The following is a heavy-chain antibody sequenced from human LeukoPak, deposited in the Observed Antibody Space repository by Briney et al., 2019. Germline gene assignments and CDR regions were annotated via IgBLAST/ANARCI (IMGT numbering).Heavy chain of an antibody. CDR3: AKESSTYGGSYSGY. V-gene: IGHV3-23*01. CDR2: ISGSGGST. Sequence: GGSLRLSCAASRFTFSSYAMSWVRQAPGKGLEWVSTISGSGGSTYYADSVKGRFTISRDNSKNTLYLQTNSLRAEDTAVYYCAKESSTYGGSYSGYWGQGSLVTVSS. J-gene: IGHJ4*02. CDR1: RFTFSSYA. D-gene: IGHD1-26*01.